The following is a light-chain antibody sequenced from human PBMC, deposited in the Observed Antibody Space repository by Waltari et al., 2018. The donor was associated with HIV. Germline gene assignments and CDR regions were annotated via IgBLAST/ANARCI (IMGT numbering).Light chain of an antibody. CDR2: EVS. V-gene: IGKV2D-29*01. CDR1: QSLLHSDGKTY. CDR3: MQSIQLPLT. J-gene: IGKJ4*01. Sequence: IVLTQSPLSLPVTPGQPASISCTSSQSLLHSDGKTYLYWYLQRPGQTPQLLINEVSNRFSRVPDRFSGGGSGTEFSLNISRVEAEDVGTYYCMQSIQLPLTFGGGTKVEIK.